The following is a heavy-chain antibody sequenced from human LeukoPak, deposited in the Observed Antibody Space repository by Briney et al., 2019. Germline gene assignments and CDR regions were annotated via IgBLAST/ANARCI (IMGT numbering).Heavy chain of an antibody. D-gene: IGHD3-9*01. CDR3: ARDRDILTGYYTIN. CDR1: GFIFSSCS. Sequence: PGGSLRLSCAASGFIFSSCSMNWVRQAPGKGLEWVTYISSSSGTIYYADSVKGRFTISRDNAKKTLYLQMNSLRAEDTAVYYCARDRDILTGYYTINWGQGTLVTVSS. J-gene: IGHJ4*02. V-gene: IGHV3-48*01. CDR2: ISSSSGTI.